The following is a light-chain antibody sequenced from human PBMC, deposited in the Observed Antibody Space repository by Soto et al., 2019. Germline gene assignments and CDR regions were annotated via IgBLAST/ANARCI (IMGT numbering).Light chain of an antibody. CDR1: QSVSIN. CDR3: QQYNTWPPYT. J-gene: IGKJ2*01. Sequence: EIVMTQSPATLSVSPGERVTLSCRASQSVSINLAWYQQKAGQAPRLLIYDASTRATGIPARFSGSGSGTEVTLGISSLQSEDFAVYYCQQYNTWPPYTFGQGTKVEIK. CDR2: DAS. V-gene: IGKV3-15*01.